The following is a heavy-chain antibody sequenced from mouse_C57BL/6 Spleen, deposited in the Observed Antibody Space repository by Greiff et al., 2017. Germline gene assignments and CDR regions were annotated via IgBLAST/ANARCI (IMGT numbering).Heavy chain of an antibody. CDR1: GYTFTSYW. V-gene: IGHV1-53*01. Sequence: VQLQQPGTELVKPGASVKLSCKASGYTFTSYWMHWVKQRPGQGLEWIGNINPSNGGTNYNEKFKSKATLTVDKSSSTAYMQLSSLTSEDSAVYYCARERDYYGSSSYYFDYWGQGTTLTVSS. CDR2: INPSNGGT. CDR3: ARERDYYGSSSYYFDY. J-gene: IGHJ2*01. D-gene: IGHD1-1*01.